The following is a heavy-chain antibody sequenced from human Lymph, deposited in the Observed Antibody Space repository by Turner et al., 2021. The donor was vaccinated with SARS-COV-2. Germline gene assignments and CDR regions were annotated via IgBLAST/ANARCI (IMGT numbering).Heavy chain of an antibody. Sequence: QKQLVQSGPAVKKPGTSVKVSCKASGFTFSSSAVQWVRQARGQRLEWIGWIVVGSGNTNYAQKFQERVTITRDMSTNTAYMELSSLRSEDTAVYYCAAAYCSGGSCSDGFDIWGQGTMVTVSS. J-gene: IGHJ3*02. V-gene: IGHV1-58*01. CDR1: GFTFSSSA. CDR3: AAAYCSGGSCSDGFDI. CDR2: IVVGSGNT. D-gene: IGHD2-15*01.